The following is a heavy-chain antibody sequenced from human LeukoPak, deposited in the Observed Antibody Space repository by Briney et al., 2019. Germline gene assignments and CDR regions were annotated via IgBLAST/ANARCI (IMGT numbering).Heavy chain of an antibody. Sequence: ATVKVSCKASGYTFTSYYMHWVRQAPGQGLEWMGIINPSGGSTNYAQKFQGRVTMTRDTSTSTVYMELSSLRSEDTAVYYCARNLVGKTDFDYWGQGTLVTVSS. CDR3: ARNLVGKTDFDY. CDR2: INPSGGST. V-gene: IGHV1-46*01. J-gene: IGHJ4*02. CDR1: GYTFTSYY. D-gene: IGHD6-19*01.